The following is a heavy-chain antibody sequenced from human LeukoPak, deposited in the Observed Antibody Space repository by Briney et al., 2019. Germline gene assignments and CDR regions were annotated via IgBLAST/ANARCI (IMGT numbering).Heavy chain of an antibody. V-gene: IGHV4-34*01. CDR2: INHSGST. CDR3: ARGSLSRLLWFGELYLDY. Sequence: PSETLSLTCAVYGGSFSGYYWSWIRQPPGMGLEWIGEINHSGSTNYNPSLKSRVTISVDTSKNQFSLKLSSVTAADTAVYYCARGSLSRLLWFGELYLDYWGQGTLVTVSS. CDR1: GGSFSGYY. D-gene: IGHD3-10*01. J-gene: IGHJ4*02.